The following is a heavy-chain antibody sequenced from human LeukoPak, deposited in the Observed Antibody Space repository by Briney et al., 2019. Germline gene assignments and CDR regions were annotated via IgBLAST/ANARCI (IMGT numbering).Heavy chain of an antibody. CDR2: ISSTSSYI. D-gene: IGHD6-6*01. CDR1: GFTFSSYT. CDR3: ARGPFQQLVGGFDP. Sequence: RGSLRLSCAASGFTFSSYTMNWVRQAPGKGLEGVSSISSTSSYINYADSVKGRFTISRDNAKNSLYLQMNSLRAEDTAVYYCARGPFQQLVGGFDPWGQGTLVTVSS. V-gene: IGHV3-21*01. J-gene: IGHJ5*02.